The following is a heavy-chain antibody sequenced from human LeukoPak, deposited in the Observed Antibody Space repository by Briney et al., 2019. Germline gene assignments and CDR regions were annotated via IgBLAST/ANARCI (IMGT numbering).Heavy chain of an antibody. V-gene: IGHV4-34*01. J-gene: IGHJ1*01. CDR1: GGSFSGYY. CDR3: ARGGLGYCSGGSCSHEYFQH. Sequence: PSETLSLTCAVYGGSFSGYYWSWIRQPPGKGLEWIGEINHSGSTNYNPSLKSRVTISPDTSKNQFSLKLSSVTAADTAVYYCARGGLGYCSGGSCSHEYFQHWGQGTLVTVSS. CDR2: INHSGST. D-gene: IGHD2-15*01.